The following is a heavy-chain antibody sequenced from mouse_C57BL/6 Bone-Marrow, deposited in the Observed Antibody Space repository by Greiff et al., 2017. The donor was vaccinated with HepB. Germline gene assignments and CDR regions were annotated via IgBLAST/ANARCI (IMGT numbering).Heavy chain of an antibody. Sequence: QVTLKESGPGILQPSQTLSLPCSASGFSLSTYGMGVGWIRQPSGKGLVWLAHTWWDDDKYYNPALKSRPTISKDTSKNQVFLKIANVDTADTATYYCARIPPEWYFDVWGRGTTVTVSA. V-gene: IGHV8-8*01. CDR1: GFSLSTYGMG. J-gene: IGHJ1*03. CDR3: ARIPPEWYFDV. CDR2: TWWDDDK.